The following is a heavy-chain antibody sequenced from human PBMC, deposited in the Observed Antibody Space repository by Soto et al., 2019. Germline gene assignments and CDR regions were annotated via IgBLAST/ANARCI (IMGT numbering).Heavy chain of an antibody. CDR1: GFTFGTTD. CDR3: VKNSGGFNT. CDR2: IDGSGGIT. J-gene: IGHJ5*02. V-gene: IGHV3-23*01. Sequence: QLLQSGGGLVQPGGYLTLYCAASGFTFGTTDMNWVRQAPGEGLEWVSTIDGSGGITYYADSVKGRFTISRDNSRNTVYLQMNSLRGDDTALYYCVKNSGGFNTWGQGALVTVSS. D-gene: IGHD3-10*01.